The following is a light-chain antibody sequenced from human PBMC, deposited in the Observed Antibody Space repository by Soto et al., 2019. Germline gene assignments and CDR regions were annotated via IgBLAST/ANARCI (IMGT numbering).Light chain of an antibody. CDR1: QSVSSY. Sequence: EIVLTQSPATLSLSPGERATLSCRASQSVSSYLAWYQQKPGQAPRLLIYDASNRATGIPARFSGSGSGTDFTLTISSLEPEDFAVYYCQQRSNWPPGGPCGGGTKVEIK. CDR2: DAS. CDR3: QQRSNWPPGGP. V-gene: IGKV3-11*01. J-gene: IGKJ4*01.